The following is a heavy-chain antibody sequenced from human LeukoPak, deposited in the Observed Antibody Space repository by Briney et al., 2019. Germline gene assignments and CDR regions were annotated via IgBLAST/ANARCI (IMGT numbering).Heavy chain of an antibody. CDR1: GFTFSSYG. Sequence: GGSLRLSCAAFGFTFSSYGMSWVRQAPGKELEWVSAISGSGSSTYYADSVKGRFTISRDNSKNTLYLQMNSLRAEDTAVYYCAKDHSSGYPDAFDIWGQGTMVTVSS. CDR3: AKDHSSGYPDAFDI. V-gene: IGHV3-23*01. CDR2: ISGSGSST. J-gene: IGHJ3*02. D-gene: IGHD3-10*01.